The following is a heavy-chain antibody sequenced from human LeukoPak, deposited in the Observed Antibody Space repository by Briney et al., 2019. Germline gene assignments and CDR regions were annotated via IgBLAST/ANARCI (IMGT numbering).Heavy chain of an antibody. CDR3: ARGMTTVTPRYMDV. CDR2: IKQEGSEK. V-gene: IGHV3-7*01. J-gene: IGHJ6*03. Sequence: GGSLRLSCAASGFTFSSYWMSWVRQAPGKGREGVAKIKQEGSEKYYVDSVKGRFTISRDNAKNSLYLQMNSLRAEETAVYYCARGMTTVTPRYMDVWGKGTTVTVSS. D-gene: IGHD4-17*01. CDR1: GFTFSSYW.